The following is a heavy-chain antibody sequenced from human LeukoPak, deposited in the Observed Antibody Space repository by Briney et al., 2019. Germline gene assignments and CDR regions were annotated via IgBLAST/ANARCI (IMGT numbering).Heavy chain of an antibody. V-gene: IGHV4-30-4*01. D-gene: IGHD5-18*01. J-gene: IGHJ4*02. CDR1: GGSISSGDRY. Sequence: SQTLSLTCTVSGGSISSGDRYWSWIRQSPGKGLEWIGYIYSTGNTYYNPSLKSRVIISVDTSKNQFTLELNSVTAADTAVYYCARDSYSYGYGGFDYWGQGILVTVSS. CDR3: ARDSYSYGYGGFDY. CDR2: IYSTGNT.